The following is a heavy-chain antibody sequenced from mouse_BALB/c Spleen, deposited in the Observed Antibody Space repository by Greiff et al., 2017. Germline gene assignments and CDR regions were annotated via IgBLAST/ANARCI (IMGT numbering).Heavy chain of an antibody. CDR2: INPSNGGT. J-gene: IGHJ1*01. V-gene: IGHV1S81*02. Sequence: QVQLQQSGAELVKPGASVKLSCKASGYTFTSYYTYWVKQRPGQGLEWIGEINPSNGGTNFNEKFKSKATLTVDKSSSTAYMQLSSLTSEDSAVYYCTRFPAYYRYGGFYVWGAGTTVTVSS. D-gene: IGHD2-14*01. CDR3: TRFPAYYRYGGFYV. CDR1: GYTFTSYY.